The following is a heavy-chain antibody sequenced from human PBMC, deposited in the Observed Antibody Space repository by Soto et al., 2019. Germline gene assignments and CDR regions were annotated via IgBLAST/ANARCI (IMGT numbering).Heavy chain of an antibody. Sequence: ATLSLTFAVYGGSFSGYYGSWIRQPPGKGLERIGEINHSGSTNYNPSLKSRVTISVDTSKNQFSLKLSSVTAADTAVYYCAREGGYNFLAAGNDGFDPWGQGTLVTVTS. D-gene: IGHD5-12*01. V-gene: IGHV4-34*01. CDR1: GGSFSGYY. CDR3: AREGGYNFLAAGNDGFDP. CDR2: INHSGST. J-gene: IGHJ5*02.